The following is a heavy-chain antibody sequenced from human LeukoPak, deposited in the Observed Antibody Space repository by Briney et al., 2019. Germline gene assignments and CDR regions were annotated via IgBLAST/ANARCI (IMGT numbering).Heavy chain of an antibody. J-gene: IGHJ4*02. CDR1: GFTFSDYY. CDR2: ISSSGSTI. V-gene: IGHV3-11*04. Sequence: PGGSLRLSCAASGFTFSDYYMSWIRQAPGKGLEWVSYISSSGSTIYYADSVKGRFTISRDNSKNTLYLQMNSLRAEDTAVYYCAKSSRRYCSSTSCPAYDYWGQGTLVTVSS. CDR3: AKSSRRYCSSTSCPAYDY. D-gene: IGHD2-2*01.